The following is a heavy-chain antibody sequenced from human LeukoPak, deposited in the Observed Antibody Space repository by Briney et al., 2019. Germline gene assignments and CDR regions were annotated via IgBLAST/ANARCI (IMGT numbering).Heavy chain of an antibody. Sequence: ASVKVSCKASGYTFTSYYVHWVRPAPGQGREGMGIINPSAGGTQYAQNFQGRVTMTRDTSKSTVYMDLTSLRSEDTAVYFCARDWGSTRAYSWGSYFDYWGQGTLVTVSS. J-gene: IGHJ4*02. V-gene: IGHV1-46*01. D-gene: IGHD3-16*01. CDR2: INPSAGGT. CDR1: GYTFTSYY. CDR3: ARDWGSTRAYSWGSYFDY.